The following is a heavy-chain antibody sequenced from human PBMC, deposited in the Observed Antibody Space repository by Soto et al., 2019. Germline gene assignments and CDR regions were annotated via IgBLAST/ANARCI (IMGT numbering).Heavy chain of an antibody. J-gene: IGHJ5*02. D-gene: IGHD6-25*01. CDR1: GGSISSSDFY. Sequence: QLQLQESGPGLVKPSETLSLTCTVSGGSISSSDFYWGWLRQTPGKGLEVIGSMYYSGTTSYNPSLKSRVTLSVDTSKTQFTLKLISVTAADPAVYYCAVVDSTGNWFDPWGEGALVTVSS. CDR3: AVVDSTGNWFDP. CDR2: MYYSGTT. V-gene: IGHV4-39*01.